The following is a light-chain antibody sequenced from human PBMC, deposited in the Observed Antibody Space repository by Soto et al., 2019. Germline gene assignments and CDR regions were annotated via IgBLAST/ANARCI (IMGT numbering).Light chain of an antibody. V-gene: IGLV1-40*01. J-gene: IGLJ1*01. CDR1: NSNIGSKT. Sequence: QLVLTQPPSASETPGQRVTISCSGSNSNIGSKTVNWYQQLPGTAPKLLIYGITNRPSGVPDRFSGSKSGTSASLAITGLQAEDEAVYYCQSYDRSLSGYVFGTGTKLTVL. CDR3: QSYDRSLSGYV. CDR2: GIT.